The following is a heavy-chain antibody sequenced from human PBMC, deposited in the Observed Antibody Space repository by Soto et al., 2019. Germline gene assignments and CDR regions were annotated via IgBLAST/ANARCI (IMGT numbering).Heavy chain of an antibody. CDR1: GFTFSSYG. CDR3: ARSSSPDYYYYGMDV. D-gene: IGHD6-6*01. Sequence: QVQLVKSGGGVVQPGRSLRLSCAASGFTFSSYGMHWVRQAPGKGLEWVAVIWYDGSNKYYADSVKGRFTISRDNSKNTLYLQMNSLRAEDTAVYYCARSSSPDYYYYGMDVWGQGTTVTVSS. V-gene: IGHV3-33*01. J-gene: IGHJ6*02. CDR2: IWYDGSNK.